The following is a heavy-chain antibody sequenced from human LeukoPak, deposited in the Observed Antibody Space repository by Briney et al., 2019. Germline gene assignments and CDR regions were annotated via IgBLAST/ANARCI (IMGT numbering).Heavy chain of an antibody. D-gene: IGHD2-15*01. CDR2: IYTSGST. CDR3: AREIEDIVVVVAASRGCWFDP. J-gene: IGHJ5*02. V-gene: IGHV4-4*07. Sequence: SETLSLTCTASGGSISSYYWSWIRQPAGKGLEWIGRIYTSGSTNYNPSLKSRVTMSVDTSKNQFSLKLSSVTAADTAVYYCAREIEDIVVVVAASRGCWFDPWGQGTLVTVSS. CDR1: GGSISSYY.